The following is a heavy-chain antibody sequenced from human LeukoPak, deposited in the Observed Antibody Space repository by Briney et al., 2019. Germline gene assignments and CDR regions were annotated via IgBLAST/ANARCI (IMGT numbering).Heavy chain of an antibody. CDR3: ARGAGIAAAGGYFQH. CDR2: INPNSGGT. D-gene: IGHD6-13*01. J-gene: IGHJ1*01. Sequence: ASVKVSCKASGYTFTGYYMHWVRQAPGQGLEWMGLINPNSGGTNYAQKFQGWVTMTRDTSISTAYMELSRLRSDDTAVYYCARGAGIAAAGGYFQHWGQSTLVTVSS. V-gene: IGHV1-2*04. CDR1: GYTFTGYY.